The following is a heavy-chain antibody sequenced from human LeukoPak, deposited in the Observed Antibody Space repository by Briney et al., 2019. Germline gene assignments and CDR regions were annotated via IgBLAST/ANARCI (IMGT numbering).Heavy chain of an antibody. Sequence: SETLSLTCAVYGGSFSGYYWSWIRQPPGKGLEWIGEINHSGSTNYNPSLKSRVTISVDTSKNQFSLKLNSVTAADTAVYYCARDKDSSSWYFDYWGQGTLVTVSS. CDR3: ARDKDSSSWYFDY. CDR2: INHSGST. V-gene: IGHV4-34*01. CDR1: GGSFSGYY. J-gene: IGHJ4*02. D-gene: IGHD6-13*01.